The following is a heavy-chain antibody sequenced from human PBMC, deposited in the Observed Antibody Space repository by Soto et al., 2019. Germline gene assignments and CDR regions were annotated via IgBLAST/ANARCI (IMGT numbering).Heavy chain of an antibody. D-gene: IGHD6-13*01. CDR1: GGSISSYY. Sequence: PSETLSLTCTVSGGSISSYYWSGIRQPPGKGLEWIGYIYYSGSTNYNPSLKIRVSISVYTSKNQFSLMLISVTAADTVVYYCAGYAAGVPRSEVWGQGTLVTVSS. J-gene: IGHJ4*02. CDR3: AGYAAGVPRSEV. CDR2: IYYSGST. V-gene: IGHV4-59*01.